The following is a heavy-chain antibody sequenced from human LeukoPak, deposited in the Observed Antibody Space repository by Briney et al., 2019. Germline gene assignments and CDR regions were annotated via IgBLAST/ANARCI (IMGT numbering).Heavy chain of an antibody. CDR1: VGSISTSSNY. CDR3: ARHRRYTASSDVGDY. Sequence: SETLSLTCGVSVGSISTSSNYWGWIRQPPGKGLEWIGNIYYSGSTDYNPSLKSRVTISVDTSKNQFSLKLSSVTAADTAVYYCARHRRYTASSDVGDYWGQGTLVTVSS. CDR2: IYYSGST. J-gene: IGHJ4*02. D-gene: IGHD3-16*02. V-gene: IGHV4-39*01.